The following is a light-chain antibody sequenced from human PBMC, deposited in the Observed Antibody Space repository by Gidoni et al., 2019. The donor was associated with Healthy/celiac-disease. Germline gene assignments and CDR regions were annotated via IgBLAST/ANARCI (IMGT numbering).Light chain of an antibody. CDR3: AAWDDSLNGPHVV. V-gene: IGLV1-44*01. CDR1: SSNIGSKT. Sequence: QSVLTQPTSASGTPAQRVTISCSGSSSNIGSKTVNWYQQCPGTASKLLIYSNNQRPSGVPDRFSGSKSGASASLAISGLQSEDEADYYCAAWDDSLNGPHVVFGGGTKLTVL. CDR2: SNN. J-gene: IGLJ2*01.